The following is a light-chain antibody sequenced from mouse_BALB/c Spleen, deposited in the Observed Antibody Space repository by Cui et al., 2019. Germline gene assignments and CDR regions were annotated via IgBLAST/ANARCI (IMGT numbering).Light chain of an antibody. V-gene: IGKV12-46*01. CDR1: ENIYSY. CDR3: QHFWGTPFT. J-gene: IGKJ4*01. CDR2: AAT. Sequence: DIQMSQSPASLSVSVGETVTITCRASENIYSYLTWYQQKQGKSPQFLVYAATNLADGVPSRFSGSGSGTQYSLKINSLQSEDFGSYYCQHFWGTPFTFGSGTKLEIK.